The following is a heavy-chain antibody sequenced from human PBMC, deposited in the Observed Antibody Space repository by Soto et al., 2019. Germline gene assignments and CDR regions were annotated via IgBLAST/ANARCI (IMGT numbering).Heavy chain of an antibody. D-gene: IGHD1-7*01. Sequence: GGSLRLSCAASGFTFSTYGMHWVRQAPGKGLEWVSVIWFDGSNKTYVDSVKGRFTISRDNSRSTLYLQMDSLRAEDTAVYYCARGLELTIFDIWGEGTMVTVSS. V-gene: IGHV3-33*01. CDR3: ARGLELTIFDI. CDR2: IWFDGSNK. CDR1: GFTFSTYG. J-gene: IGHJ3*02.